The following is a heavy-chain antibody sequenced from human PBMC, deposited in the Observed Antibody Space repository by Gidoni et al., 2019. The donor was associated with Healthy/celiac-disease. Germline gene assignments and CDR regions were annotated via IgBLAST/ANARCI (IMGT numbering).Heavy chain of an antibody. CDR2: INPSGGST. V-gene: IGHV1-46*01. CDR1: GYTFTSYY. J-gene: IGHJ6*02. D-gene: IGHD2-2*02. CDR3: ARGLDIVVVPAAIRAPYYYYGMDV. Sequence: QVQLVQSGAEVKKPGASVKVSCKASGYTFTSYYMHWVRQAPGQGLEWIGIINPSGGSTSYAQKFQGRVTMTRDTSTSTVYMELSSLRSEDTAVYYCARGLDIVVVPAAIRAPYYYYGMDVWGQGTTVTVSS.